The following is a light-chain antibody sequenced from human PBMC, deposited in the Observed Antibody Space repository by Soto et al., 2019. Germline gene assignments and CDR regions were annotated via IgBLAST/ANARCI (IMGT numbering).Light chain of an antibody. Sequence: EIVLTQSPATLSLSPGERATLSCRASHRVSSDFLWYQQKPGQSPRLLISDASTRATGIPARFSGSGSGTDFTLTISSLEPEDFAIYYCQQRNKWPLTFGGGTRVEIK. CDR1: HRVSSD. J-gene: IGKJ4*01. V-gene: IGKV3-11*01. CDR2: DAS. CDR3: QQRNKWPLT.